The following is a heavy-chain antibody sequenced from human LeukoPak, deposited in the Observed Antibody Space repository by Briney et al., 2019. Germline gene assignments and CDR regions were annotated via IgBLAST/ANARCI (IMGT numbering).Heavy chain of an antibody. V-gene: IGHV4-4*07. CDR2: IYTRGST. J-gene: IGHJ4*02. Sequence: SETQSLTCTVSGGSISNDYWSWLRQAAGKELECIGRIYTRGSTTYNPSLKSRVTISLDKSKEQFSLNLNSVTAADTAVYYCARGGTYGSGRNQHTTLDYWGQGTLVTVSS. CDR3: ARGGTYGSGRNQHTTLDY. D-gene: IGHD3-10*01. CDR1: GGSISNDY.